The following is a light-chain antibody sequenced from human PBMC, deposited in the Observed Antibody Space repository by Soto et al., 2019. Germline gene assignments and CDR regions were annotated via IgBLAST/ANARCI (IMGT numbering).Light chain of an antibody. V-gene: IGKV1-39*01. CDR3: QQSYSNPFT. Sequence: DIHMTQSPSSLSASVGHRATITCRASQNITTFLHWYQQKPGRAPKLLIYSASSLQSGVPSRFSGSGSGTDVALTISRLQPEDFATCSCQQSYSNPFTFGPGTKVDV. CDR2: SAS. CDR1: QNITTF. J-gene: IGKJ3*01.